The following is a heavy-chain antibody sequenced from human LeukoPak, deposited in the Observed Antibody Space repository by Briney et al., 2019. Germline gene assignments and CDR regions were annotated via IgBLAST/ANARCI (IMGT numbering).Heavy chain of an antibody. Sequence: GGSLRVSCAASGFTFGSYGMHWVRQAPGNGLEWVAVIWYDGSNKYYADSVKGRFTISRDNSKNTLYLQMNSLRAEDTAVYYCARALVSSSXSYYFDYWGQGTLVTVSS. V-gene: IGHV3-33*01. CDR3: ARALVSSSXSYYFDY. CDR2: IWYDGSNK. D-gene: IGHD1-26*01. J-gene: IGHJ4*02. CDR1: GFTFGSYG.